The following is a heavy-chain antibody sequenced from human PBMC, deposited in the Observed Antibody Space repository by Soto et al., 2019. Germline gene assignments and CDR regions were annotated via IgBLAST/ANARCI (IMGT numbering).Heavy chain of an antibody. CDR1: GFTFSSYS. V-gene: IGHV3-21*01. J-gene: IGHJ4*02. Sequence: EVQLVESGGGLVKPGGSLRLSCAASGFTFSSYSMNWVRQAPGKGLEWVSSISSSSSSIYYAYSVEGRFTISRDNAKNSLYLQMKSLRAEDTDVYYCARDQPGYSYGYGLGYWGQGTLVTVSS. CDR2: ISSSSSSI. D-gene: IGHD5-18*01. CDR3: ARDQPGYSYGYGLGY.